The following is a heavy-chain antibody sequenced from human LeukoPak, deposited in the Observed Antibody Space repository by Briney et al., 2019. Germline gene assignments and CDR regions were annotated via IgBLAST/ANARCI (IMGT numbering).Heavy chain of an antibody. CDR3: ARGTVTAPDY. V-gene: IGHV3-53*01. Sequence: PGGSLRLSCAASGFTVSATHMNWVRQAPGKGLEWVSIIYTGGNTYYADSVKGRFTISRDISKNTRYLQMNSLRAEDTAVYYCARGTVTAPDYWGQGTLVTVSS. D-gene: IGHD4-17*01. J-gene: IGHJ4*02. CDR2: IYTGGNT. CDR1: GFTVSATH.